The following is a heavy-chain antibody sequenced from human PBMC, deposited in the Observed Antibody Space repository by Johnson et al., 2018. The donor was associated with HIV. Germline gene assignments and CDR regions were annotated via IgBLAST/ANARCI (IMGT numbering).Heavy chain of an antibody. CDR2: IWYDGSNK. CDR3: VRGGATSYDAFDI. V-gene: IGHV3-33*01. D-gene: IGHD1-26*01. CDR1: GFTFSSYG. J-gene: IGHJ3*02. Sequence: QVQLVESGGGVVQPGRSLRLSCAASGFTFSSYGMHWVRQAPGKGLEWVAVIWYDGSNKYYADSVKGRFTISRDNSKNTLYLQMNSLRVGDTAVYYCVRGGATSYDAFDIWGQGTMVTVSS.